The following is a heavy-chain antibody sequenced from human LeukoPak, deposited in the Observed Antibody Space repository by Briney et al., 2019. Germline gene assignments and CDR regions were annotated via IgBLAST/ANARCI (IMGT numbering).Heavy chain of an antibody. CDR1: GFIFSRYW. Sequence: PGGSQRLPCAASGFIFSRYWVHGARQAPRKGLEWVANINREGSEKYSVDSVKGRCTNSRDNAKNMLNLEMNSLRVEDTAVYFCTRDHGLDVWGQGTTVSVSS. CDR2: INREGSEK. J-gene: IGHJ6*02. CDR3: TRDHGLDV. V-gene: IGHV3-7*01.